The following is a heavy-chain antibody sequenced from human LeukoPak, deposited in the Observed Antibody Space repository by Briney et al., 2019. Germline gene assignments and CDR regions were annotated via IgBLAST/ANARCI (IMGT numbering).Heavy chain of an antibody. CDR3: VRDPVMVRGVIPGGGVDY. V-gene: IGHV1-18*01. D-gene: IGHD3-10*01. Sequence: ASVKVSCKASGYTFTSYGISWVRQAPGQGLEWMGWISAYNGNTNYAQKLQGRVTMTTDTSTSTAYMELRSLRSDDTAVYYCVRDPVMVRGVIPGGGVDYWGQGTLVTVSS. CDR2: ISAYNGNT. CDR1: GYTFTSYG. J-gene: IGHJ4*02.